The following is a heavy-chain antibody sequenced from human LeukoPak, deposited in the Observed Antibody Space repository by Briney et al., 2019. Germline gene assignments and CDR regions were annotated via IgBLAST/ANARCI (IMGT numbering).Heavy chain of an antibody. CDR2: IKSKTDGGTT. D-gene: IGHD6-25*01. CDR1: GFTFSNAW. V-gene: IGHV3-15*01. J-gene: IGHJ4*02. CDR3: ARDGGYSSGYYPFDS. Sequence: GGSLRLSCAASGFTFSNAWMSWVRQAPGKGLEWVGRIKSKTDGGTTDYAAPVKGRFTISRDDSKNTLYLQMNSLSAEDTAVYYCARDGGYSSGYYPFDSWGQGILVTVSS.